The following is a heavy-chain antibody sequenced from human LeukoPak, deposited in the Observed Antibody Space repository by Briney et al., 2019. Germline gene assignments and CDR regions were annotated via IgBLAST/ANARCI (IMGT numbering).Heavy chain of an antibody. CDR3: ASYIRAPFDT. Sequence: GGSLRLSCAASGITFSSYEMNWVRQAPGKGLEWVSYISRSGTTIYYAGSVKGRFTISRDNAKNSLYLQMNSLRAEDTAVYYCASYIRAPFDTWGQGTMITVSS. V-gene: IGHV3-48*03. CDR2: ISRSGTTI. J-gene: IGHJ3*02. D-gene: IGHD3-10*01. CDR1: GITFSSYE.